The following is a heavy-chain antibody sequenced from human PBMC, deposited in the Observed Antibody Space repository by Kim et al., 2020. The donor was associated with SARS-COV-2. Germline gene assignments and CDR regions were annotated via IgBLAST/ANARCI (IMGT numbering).Heavy chain of an antibody. J-gene: IGHJ4*02. CDR3: ARRPIFGVVIPF. D-gene: IGHD3-3*01. CDR1: GGSFSGYY. CDR2: INHSGST. Sequence: SETLSLTCAVYGGSFSGYYWSWIRQPPGKGLEWIGEINHSGSTNYNPSLKSRVTISVDTSKNQFSLKLSSVTAADTAVYYCARRPIFGVVIPFWGQGTLVTVSS. V-gene: IGHV4-34*01.